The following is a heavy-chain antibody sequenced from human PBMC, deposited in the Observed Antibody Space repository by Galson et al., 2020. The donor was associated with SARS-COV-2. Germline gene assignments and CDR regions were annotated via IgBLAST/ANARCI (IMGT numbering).Heavy chain of an antibody. CDR2: ISGYSGDT. Sequence: GESLKISCKASGYSFSNYGISWVRQAPGQGLEWMGWISGYSGDTNFVQKFQGRVTMTTDTSTRTAYMGLRSLRSYDTAVYYCAREVKGFLVFGGFPHFFDLWGPGTLVTVSS. CDR1: GYSFSNYG. D-gene: IGHD3-10*02. J-gene: IGHJ4*02. V-gene: IGHV1-18*01. CDR3: AREVKGFLVFGGFPHFFDL.